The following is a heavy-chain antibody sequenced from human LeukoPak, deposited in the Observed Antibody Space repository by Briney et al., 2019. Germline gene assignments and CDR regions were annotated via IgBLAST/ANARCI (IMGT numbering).Heavy chain of an antibody. D-gene: IGHD1-26*01. CDR3: ARERQGSSYYDGKESFDY. Sequence: GGSLKLSCVASAFTFRNSWMSWVRQVPGKGLEWVANIEQDGREQNHVESVKGRFTISRDNGKYSLYLEMNSLRAEDTAVYFCARERQGSSYYDGKESFDYWGQGTLVTVSS. CDR2: IEQDGREQ. J-gene: IGHJ4*02. V-gene: IGHV3-7*01. CDR1: AFTFRNSW.